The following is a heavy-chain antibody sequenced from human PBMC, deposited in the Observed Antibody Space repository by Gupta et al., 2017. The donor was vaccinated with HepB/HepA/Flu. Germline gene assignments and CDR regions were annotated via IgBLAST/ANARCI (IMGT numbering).Heavy chain of an antibody. CDR1: GYTFTAYY. CDR3: ATAGLSGGIFDS. D-gene: IGHD2/OR15-2a*01. Sequence: QVQLVQSGAEVKPPGASVKVPCKASGYTFTAYYIHWLRQAPGQGLEWMGWNNPNSGTTDYAHKFKGRVTMTRDTSITTAYMELSSLRSDDTAIFYCATAGLSGGIFDSWGQGTLVTVSS. J-gene: IGHJ4*02. CDR2: NNPNSGTT. V-gene: IGHV1-2*02.